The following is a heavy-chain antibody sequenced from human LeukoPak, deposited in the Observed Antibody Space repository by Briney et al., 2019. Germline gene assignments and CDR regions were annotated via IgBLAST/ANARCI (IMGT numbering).Heavy chain of an antibody. CDR1: GYTLTELS. Sequence: ASVKVSCKVSGYTLTELSMHWVRQAPGKGLERRGGFDPEDGETIYAQKFQGRVTMTEDTSTDTAYMELSSLRSEDTAVYYCATDLGWSGSYYNRFDYWGQGTLVTVSS. CDR3: ATDLGWSGSYYNRFDY. CDR2: FDPEDGET. V-gene: IGHV1-24*01. D-gene: IGHD3-10*01. J-gene: IGHJ4*02.